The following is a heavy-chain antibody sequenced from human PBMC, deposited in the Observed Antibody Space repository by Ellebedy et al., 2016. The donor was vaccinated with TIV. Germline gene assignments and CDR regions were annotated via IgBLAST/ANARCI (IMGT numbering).Heavy chain of an antibody. D-gene: IGHD2-21*02. CDR2: ISGDSVYT. CDR1: GFNFSSYA. Sequence: GESLKISCAASGFNFSSYAMTWVRQAPGKGLEWLSAISGDSVYTYYADSVKGRFTISRDNSNNPLFAQMYSLRAEDSAVYFCATHAGRGDLYYWGQGTLVTVSS. V-gene: IGHV3-23*01. J-gene: IGHJ4*02. CDR3: ATHAGRGDLYY.